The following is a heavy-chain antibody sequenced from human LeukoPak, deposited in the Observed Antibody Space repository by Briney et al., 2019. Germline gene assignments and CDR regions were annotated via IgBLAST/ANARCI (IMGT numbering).Heavy chain of an antibody. D-gene: IGHD1-26*01. CDR2: INHSGST. V-gene: IGHV4-34*01. CDR3: ARSLGATRALDI. CDR1: GGSFRGSY. J-gene: IGHJ3*02. Sequence: SETLSLTCAVYGGSFRGSYWSWIRQPPGEGLEWIGEINHSGSTNYNPSLKSRVTISVDTSKNQFSLELSSVTAADTAVYYCARSLGATRALDIWGQGTMVTVSS.